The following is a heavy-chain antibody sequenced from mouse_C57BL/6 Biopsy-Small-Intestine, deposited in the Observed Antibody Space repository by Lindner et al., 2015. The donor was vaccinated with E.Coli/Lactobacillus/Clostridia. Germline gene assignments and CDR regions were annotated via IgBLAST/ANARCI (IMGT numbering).Heavy chain of an antibody. V-gene: IGHV1-74*01. CDR3: ARGIDILTCHLDEIFGY. D-gene: IGHD2-13*01. J-gene: IGHJ4*01. CDR1: GYTFTSYG. CDR2: ISPYNGDT. Sequence: SVKVSCKASGYTFTSYGISWVRQAPGQGLEWMGWISPYNGDTNYAQRLQGRVTMTTDTSTSTAYMELRSLTSDDTAVYYCARGIDILTCHLDEIFGYWGQGSLVTVSS.